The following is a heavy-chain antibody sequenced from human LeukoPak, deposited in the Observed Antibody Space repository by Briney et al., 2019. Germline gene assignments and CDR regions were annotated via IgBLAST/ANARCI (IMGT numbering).Heavy chain of an antibody. V-gene: IGHV4-59*12. Sequence: PSETLSLTCTVSDGSISSYYWSWVRQPPGKGLEWIGYMLYSGSTKYNPSLRSRRTISVDKTKNQFSLRLTSVTAADTAIYYCAREADEAYAFDLWGQGTMVTVSS. CDR2: MLYSGST. CDR3: AREADEAYAFDL. J-gene: IGHJ3*01. CDR1: DGSISSYY.